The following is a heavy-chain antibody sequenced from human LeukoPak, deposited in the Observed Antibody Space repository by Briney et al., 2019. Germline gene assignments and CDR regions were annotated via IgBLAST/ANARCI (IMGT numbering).Heavy chain of an antibody. V-gene: IGHV1-2*02. CDR1: GYTFTCYY. CDR3: ARDKGNIVATIPDY. CDR2: INPNSGGT. Sequence: ASVKVSCKASGYTFTCYYMHWVRQAPGQGLEWMGWINPNSGGTNYAQKFQGRVTMTRDTSISTAYMELSRLRSDDTAVYYCARDKGNIVATIPDYWGQGTLVTVSS. J-gene: IGHJ4*02. D-gene: IGHD5-12*01.